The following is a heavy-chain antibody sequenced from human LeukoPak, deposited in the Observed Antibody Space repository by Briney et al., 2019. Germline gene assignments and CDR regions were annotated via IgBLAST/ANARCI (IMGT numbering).Heavy chain of an antibody. CDR3: ARNYSYYMDV. Sequence: GGSLRLSCAASGFTFRNHGMHWVRQAPGKGLEWVAFIRYDGSDKYYADSVKGRFTISRDNSKNTLYLQMNNLRTEDTAVYYCARNYSYYMDVWGKGTTVTISS. CDR1: GFTFRNHG. V-gene: IGHV3-30*02. CDR2: IRYDGSDK. J-gene: IGHJ6*03.